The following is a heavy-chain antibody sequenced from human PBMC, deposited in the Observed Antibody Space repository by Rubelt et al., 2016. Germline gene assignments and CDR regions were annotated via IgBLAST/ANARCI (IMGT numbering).Heavy chain of an antibody. CDR2: ISGSGGST. CDR1: GFTFSSYA. D-gene: IGHD3-22*01. Sequence: QPGGSLRLSCAASGFTFSSYAMSWVRQAPGKGLEWVSAISGSGGSTYYADSVKGRFTISRDNSKNTLYLQMNSLRAEDTAVYYCASEADYYDSSGAYWRWFDPWGQGTLVTVSS. CDR3: ASEADYYDSSGAYWRWFDP. J-gene: IGHJ5*02. V-gene: IGHV3-23*01.